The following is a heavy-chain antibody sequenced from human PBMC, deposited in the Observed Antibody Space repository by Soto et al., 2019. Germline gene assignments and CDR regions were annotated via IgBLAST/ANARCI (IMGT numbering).Heavy chain of an antibody. CDR3: ATPGPFTDYYDSSGLFDY. J-gene: IGHJ4*02. CDR1: GYSFTSYW. Sequence: GEALKRSCKGSGYSFTSYWISWVRQMPGKGLEWMGRIDPSDSYTNYSPSFQGHVTISADKSISTAYLQWSSLKASDTAMYYCATPGPFTDYYDSSGLFDYRGQRTLVTVSS. CDR2: IDPSDSYT. D-gene: IGHD3-22*01. V-gene: IGHV5-10-1*01.